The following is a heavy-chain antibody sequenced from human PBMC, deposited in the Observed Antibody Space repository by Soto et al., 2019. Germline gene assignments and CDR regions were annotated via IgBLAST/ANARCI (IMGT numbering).Heavy chain of an antibody. CDR1: GFTFSSYA. CDR3: AKGRYFDWLLSPVYFDY. CDR2: ISGSGGST. J-gene: IGHJ4*02. D-gene: IGHD3-9*01. V-gene: IGHV3-23*01. Sequence: PGGSLRLSCAASGFTFSSYAMSWVRQAPGKGLEWVSAISGSGGSTYYADSVKGRFTISRDNSKNTLYLQMNSLRAEDTAVYYCAKGRYFDWLLSPVYFDYWGQGTLVTVSS.